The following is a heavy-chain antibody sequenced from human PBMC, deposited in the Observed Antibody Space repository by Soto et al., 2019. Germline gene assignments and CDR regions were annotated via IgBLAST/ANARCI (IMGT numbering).Heavy chain of an antibody. CDR1: GFTFSSYA. J-gene: IGHJ3*02. CDR3: ANDPGRQLVLSLGAFDI. CDR2: ISGSGGST. Sequence: GGSLRLSCAASGFTFSSYAMSWVRQAPGKGLEWVSAISGSGGSTYYADSVKGRFTISRDNSKNTLYLQMNSLRAEDRAVYSCANDPGRQLVLSLGAFDIWGQGTMVTVSS. V-gene: IGHV3-23*01. D-gene: IGHD6-13*01.